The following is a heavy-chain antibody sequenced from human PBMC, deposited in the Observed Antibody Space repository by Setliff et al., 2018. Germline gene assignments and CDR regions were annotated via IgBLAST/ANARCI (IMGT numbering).Heavy chain of an antibody. J-gene: IGHJ6*03. D-gene: IGHD1-26*01. V-gene: IGHV4-31*03. CDR2: IYYSGST. Sequence: SETLSLTCTVSGGSISSGGYYWGWIRQHPGKGLEWIGYIYYSGSTYYNPSLKSRVTISVDTSKNQFSLKLSSVTAADTAVYYCARDRLLVGARYAMDVWGKGTTVTVSS. CDR3: ARDRLLVGARYAMDV. CDR1: GGSISSGGYY.